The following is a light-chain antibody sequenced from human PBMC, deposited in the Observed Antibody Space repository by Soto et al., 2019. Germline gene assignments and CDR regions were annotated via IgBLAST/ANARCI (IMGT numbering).Light chain of an antibody. V-gene: IGKV3-11*01. CDR2: DAS. CDR1: QSVSSY. CDR3: QQRSNWPPFT. J-gene: IGKJ5*01. Sequence: EIMLTQSPATLSLSPGERATLSYRASQSVSSYLAWYQQKPGQAPRLLIYDASNRATDIPARFSGSGSGTDFTLTISSLEPEDFAVYYCQQRSNWPPFTFGQGTRLEIK.